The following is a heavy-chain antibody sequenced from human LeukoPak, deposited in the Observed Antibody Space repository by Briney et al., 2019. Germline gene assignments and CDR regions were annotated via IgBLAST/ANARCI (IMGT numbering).Heavy chain of an antibody. D-gene: IGHD6-13*01. CDR2: MYPNSGNT. CDR3: ARTPDRRVRQQLPRGDYYYYGMDV. CDR1: GYTFTSYD. V-gene: IGHV1-8*01. J-gene: IGHJ6*02. Sequence: ASVKVSCRASGYTFTSYDINWVRQATGQGLEWMGWMYPNSGNTGYAQKFQGRVTMTRNTSISTAYMELSSLRSEDTAVYYCARTPDRRVRQQLPRGDYYYYGMDVWGQGTTVTVSS.